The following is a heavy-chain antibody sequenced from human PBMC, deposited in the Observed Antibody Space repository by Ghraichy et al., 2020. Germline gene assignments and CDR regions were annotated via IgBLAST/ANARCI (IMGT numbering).Heavy chain of an antibody. CDR1: GFTVSSNY. Sequence: LSLTCAASGFTVSSNYMSWVRQAPGKGLEWVSVIYSGDSTYYADSVKGRFTISRDNSKNTLYLQMNSLRAEGTAVYYCARDSGPNPYLDWGQGTLVTVSS. CDR2: IYSGDST. V-gene: IGHV3-53*01. J-gene: IGHJ4*02. D-gene: IGHD1-14*01. CDR3: ARDSGPNPYLD.